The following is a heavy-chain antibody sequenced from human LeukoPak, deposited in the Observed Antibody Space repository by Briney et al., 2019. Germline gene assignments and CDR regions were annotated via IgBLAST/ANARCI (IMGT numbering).Heavy chain of an antibody. V-gene: IGHV1-8*01. CDR1: GYTFTGYD. CDR2: MNPNSGNT. Sequence: ASVKVSCKASGYTFTGYDINWVRQATGQGLEWMGWMNPNSGNTGYAQKFQGRVTMTRNTSISTAYMELSSLRSEDTAVYYCARIVWQQLLGISYYYYMDVWGKGTTVTVSS. D-gene: IGHD6-13*01. CDR3: ARIVWQQLLGISYYYYMDV. J-gene: IGHJ6*03.